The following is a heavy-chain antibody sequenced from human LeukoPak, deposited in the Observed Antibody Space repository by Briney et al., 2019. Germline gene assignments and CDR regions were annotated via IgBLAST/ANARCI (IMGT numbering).Heavy chain of an antibody. CDR3: SGESGPFSPLGH. V-gene: IGHV4-4*02. CDR1: GCTIYYIHW. D-gene: IGHD1-26*01. Sequence: SGNLSFTSSASGCTIYYIHWDRQVRQPPGQGLEWIGEISLSARTNYNPSLKSRVTMSLAESKDHLSLNPASLNPTNTLEYNCSGESGPFSPLGHWGQGTLVAVTS. CDR2: ISLSART. J-gene: IGHJ4*02.